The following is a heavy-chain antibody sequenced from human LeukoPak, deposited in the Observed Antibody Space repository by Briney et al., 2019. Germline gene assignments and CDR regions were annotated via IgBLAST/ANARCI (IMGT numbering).Heavy chain of an antibody. CDR2: IYYSGST. CDR1: GGSISSGGYY. CDR3: ARNGGNSDFDY. Sequence: SETLSLTCTVSGGSISSGGYYWSWIRQRPGKGLEWIGYIYYSGSTYYNPSLKSRVTISVDTSKNQFSLKLSSVTAADTAVYYCARNGGNSDFDYWGQGTLVTVSS. V-gene: IGHV4-31*03. J-gene: IGHJ4*02. D-gene: IGHD4-23*01.